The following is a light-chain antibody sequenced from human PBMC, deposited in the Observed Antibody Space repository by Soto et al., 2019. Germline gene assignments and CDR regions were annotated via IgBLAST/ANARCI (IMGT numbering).Light chain of an antibody. CDR1: QSVGTY. Sequence: ETVLTQSPAILSLSPGERATLSCRASQSVGTYLAWYQQKSGQAPRLLISDASDRAPGIPARFSGSGSGTDFTLTISSLEPEDFAVYYCQQRSNWPLTFGGGTTV. CDR2: DAS. V-gene: IGKV3-11*01. CDR3: QQRSNWPLT. J-gene: IGKJ4*01.